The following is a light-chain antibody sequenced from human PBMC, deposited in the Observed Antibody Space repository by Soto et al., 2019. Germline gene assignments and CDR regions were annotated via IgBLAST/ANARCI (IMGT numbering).Light chain of an antibody. CDR1: QSVSSY. V-gene: IGKV3-11*01. CDR3: RQRCRCSWT. Sequence: ESVYIHAPRTLNKSPGERATLSCRATQSVSSYLAWYQQKPGHAPRLLIYDASNRATGIPARFSGGGSGADFTLTISSLVLEEFAVYDCRQRCRCSWTFGLGTSVDLK. J-gene: IGKJ1*01. CDR2: DAS.